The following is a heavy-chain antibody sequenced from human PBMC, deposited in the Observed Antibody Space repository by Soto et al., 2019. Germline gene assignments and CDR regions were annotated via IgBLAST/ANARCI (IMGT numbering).Heavy chain of an antibody. D-gene: IGHD3-3*01. Sequence: PGGSLRLSCAASGFTFDDYTMHWVRQAPGKGLEWVSLISWDGGSTYYADSVKGRFTISRDNSKNSLYLQMNSLRTEDTALYYCEKDIILRAEGSPQDYWGQGTLVTVSS. CDR3: EKDIILRAEGSPQDY. V-gene: IGHV3-43*01. CDR2: ISWDGGST. J-gene: IGHJ4*02. CDR1: GFTFDDYT.